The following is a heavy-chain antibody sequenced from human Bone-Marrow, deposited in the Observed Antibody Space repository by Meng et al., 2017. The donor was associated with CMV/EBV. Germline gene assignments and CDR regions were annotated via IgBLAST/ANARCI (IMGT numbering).Heavy chain of an antibody. CDR3: ARDGEGIVVVPAAPATNNWFDP. CDR2: INPNSGGT. D-gene: IGHD2-2*01. Sequence: ASLNLSWKASGYTLTGHYMHWVRQAPGQGLEWMGWINPNSGGTNYAQKFQGRVTMTRDTSISTAYMELSRLRSDDTAVYYCARDGEGIVVVPAAPATNNWFDPWGQGTLVTVPS. CDR1: GYTLTGHY. V-gene: IGHV1-2*02. J-gene: IGHJ5*02.